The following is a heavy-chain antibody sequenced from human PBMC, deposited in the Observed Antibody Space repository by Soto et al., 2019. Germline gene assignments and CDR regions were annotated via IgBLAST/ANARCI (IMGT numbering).Heavy chain of an antibody. CDR1: GGSISSGGYY. CDR2: IYYSGST. CDR3: ARARSGLLWFGELFNFDY. J-gene: IGHJ4*02. Sequence: SETLSLTCTVSGGSISSGGYYWSWIRQHPGKGLEWIGYIYYSGSTYYNPSLKSRVTISVDTSKNQFSLKLSSVTAADTAVYYCARARSGLLWFGELFNFDYCCQGTLVTVSS. V-gene: IGHV4-31*03. D-gene: IGHD3-10*01.